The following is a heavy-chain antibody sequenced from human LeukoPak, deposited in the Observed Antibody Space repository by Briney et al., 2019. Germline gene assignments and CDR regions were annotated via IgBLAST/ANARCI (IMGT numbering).Heavy chain of an antibody. CDR3: ARGPTSGTYHPDY. D-gene: IGHD3-10*01. J-gene: IGHJ4*02. CDR1: GGSFSGYY. CDR2: INHSGST. V-gene: IGHV4-34*01. Sequence: PSETLSLTCDVYGGSFSGYYWSWIRQPPGKGLEWIGEINHSGSTNYNPSLKSRVTISVDTSKNQFSLKLSSVTAADTAVYYCARGPTSGTYHPDYWGQGTLVTVSS.